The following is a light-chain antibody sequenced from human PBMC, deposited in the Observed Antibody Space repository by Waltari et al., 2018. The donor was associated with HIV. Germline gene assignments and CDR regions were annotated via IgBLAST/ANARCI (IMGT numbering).Light chain of an antibody. Sequence: QSALTQPASVSGSPGQSITIPCTGTSSDVGSYNLVSWYQHHPGKAPKLMIYEVNKRPSGVSNRFSGSKSGNTASLTISGLQAEDEADYYCCSYAGSSSFWVFGGGTKLTVL. J-gene: IGLJ3*02. V-gene: IGLV2-23*02. CDR3: CSYAGSSSFWV. CDR2: EVN. CDR1: SSDVGSYNL.